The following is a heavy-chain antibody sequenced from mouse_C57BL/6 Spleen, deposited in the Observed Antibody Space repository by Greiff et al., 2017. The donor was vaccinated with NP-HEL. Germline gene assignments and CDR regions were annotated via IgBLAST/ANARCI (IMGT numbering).Heavy chain of an antibody. J-gene: IGHJ4*01. D-gene: IGHD1-1*01. V-gene: IGHV10-1*01. CDR3: VRQLYGSSIYYYAMDY. CDR2: IRSKSNNYAT. CDR1: GFSFNTYA. Sequence: EVHLVESGGGLVQPKGSLKLSCAASGFSFNTYAMNWVRQAPGKGLEWVARIRSKSNNYATYYADSVKDRFTISRDDSESMLYLQMNNLKTEDTAMYYCVRQLYGSSIYYYAMDYWGQGTSVTVSS.